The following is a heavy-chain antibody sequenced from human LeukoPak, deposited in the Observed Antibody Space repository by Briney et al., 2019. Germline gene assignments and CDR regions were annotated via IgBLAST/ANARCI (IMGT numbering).Heavy chain of an antibody. J-gene: IGHJ4*02. V-gene: IGHV3-30*04. D-gene: IGHD2-15*01. CDR2: ISYDGSNK. Sequence: GRSLRLSCAASGFTFSSYAMHWVRQAPGKGLGWVAVISYDGSNKYYADSVKGRFTISRDNSKNTLYLQMNSLRAEDTAVYYCVGYCSGGSCSNWGQGTLVTVSS. CDR1: GFTFSSYA. CDR3: VGYCSGGSCSN.